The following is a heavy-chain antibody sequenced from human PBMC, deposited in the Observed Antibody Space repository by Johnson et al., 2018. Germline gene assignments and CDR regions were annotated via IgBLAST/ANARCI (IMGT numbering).Heavy chain of an antibody. CDR3: AKAQGPAGDYVFDY. D-gene: IGHD4-17*01. V-gene: IGHV3-30*18. Sequence: QVRLVESGGGVVQPGRSLRLSCAASGFTFSSSGMHWVRQAPGKGLEWVAVISYDGSNKYYAESVKGRFIISRDNSKNTLYLQMNSLGAEDTAVYYCAKAQGPAGDYVFDYWGQGTLVNGSS. CDR1: GFTFSSSG. CDR2: ISYDGSNK. J-gene: IGHJ4*02.